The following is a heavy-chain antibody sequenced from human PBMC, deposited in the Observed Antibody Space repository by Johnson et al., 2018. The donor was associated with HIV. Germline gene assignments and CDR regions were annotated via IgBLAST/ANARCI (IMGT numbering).Heavy chain of an antibody. Sequence: QVQLVESGGGVVQPGRSLRLSCAASGFTFSSYAMHWVRQAPGKGLEWVAVISYDGSNKYYADSVKGRFTISRDNSKNTLYLQMNSLRAEDTAVYYCARERASDSSGYSKDHDDAFDIWGQGTMGTVSS. J-gene: IGHJ3*02. CDR1: GFTFSSYA. V-gene: IGHV3-30-3*01. D-gene: IGHD3-22*01. CDR3: ARERASDSSGYSKDHDDAFDI. CDR2: ISYDGSNK.